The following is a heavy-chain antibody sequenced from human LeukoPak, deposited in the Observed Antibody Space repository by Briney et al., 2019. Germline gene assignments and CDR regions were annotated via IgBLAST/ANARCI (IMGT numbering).Heavy chain of an antibody. D-gene: IGHD1-26*01. CDR1: GYTFTSYD. Sequence: ASVKVSCKASGYTFTSYDINWVRQATGQGLEWMGWLNPNSGNTGSAQNFQGRVTITMNPAINTAYMELSSLTSDDTAVYYCARVEVGFVPYYYYSYMDVWGKGTTVTVSS. CDR3: ARVEVGFVPYYYYSYMDV. CDR2: LNPNSGNT. J-gene: IGHJ6*03. V-gene: IGHV1-8*03.